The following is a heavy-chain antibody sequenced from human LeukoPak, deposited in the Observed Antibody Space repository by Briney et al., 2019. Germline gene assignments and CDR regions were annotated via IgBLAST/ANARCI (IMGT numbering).Heavy chain of an antibody. Sequence: PGGSLRLSCAASGFTFSNAWMSWVRQAPGKGLEWVGRIKSKTDGGTTDYAAPVKGRFTISRDDSKNTLYLQMNSLKTEDTAVYYCTTVGGSYCSGGSCSEKSYWGQGTLVTVSS. CDR3: TTVGGSYCSGGSCSEKSY. CDR2: IKSKTDGGTT. V-gene: IGHV3-15*01. D-gene: IGHD2-15*01. CDR1: GFTFSNAW. J-gene: IGHJ4*02.